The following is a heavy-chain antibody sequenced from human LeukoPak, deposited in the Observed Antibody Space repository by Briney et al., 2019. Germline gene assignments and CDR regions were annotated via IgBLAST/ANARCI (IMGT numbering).Heavy chain of an antibody. Sequence: PGGSLRLSCAASGFTFSSYGMHWVRQAPGKGLEWVAVISYDGSNKYYADSVKGRFTISRDNSKNTLYLQMNSLRAEDTAVYYCAKVPTSWGYCSSTSCPETYYYYYYMDVWGKGTTVTVSS. V-gene: IGHV3-30*18. CDR2: ISYDGSNK. CDR3: AKVPTSWGYCSSTSCPETYYYYYYMDV. J-gene: IGHJ6*03. CDR1: GFTFSSYG. D-gene: IGHD2-2*01.